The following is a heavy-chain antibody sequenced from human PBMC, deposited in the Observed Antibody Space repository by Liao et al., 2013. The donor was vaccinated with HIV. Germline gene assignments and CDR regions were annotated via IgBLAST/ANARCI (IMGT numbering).Heavy chain of an antibody. CDR2: VHYSGST. V-gene: IGHV4-59*01. Sequence: QVQLQESGPGLVKPSETLSLTCTVSGGSISPYYWSWIRQPPGKALEWIGFVHYSGSTNYNPSFNSRVAISVDTSKNQFSLRLTSLTAADTAVYYCARVHDSGYYEGYFDLWGRGTLVTVSA. J-gene: IGHJ2*01. CDR3: ARVHDSGYYEGYFDL. D-gene: IGHD3-22*01. CDR1: GGSISPYY.